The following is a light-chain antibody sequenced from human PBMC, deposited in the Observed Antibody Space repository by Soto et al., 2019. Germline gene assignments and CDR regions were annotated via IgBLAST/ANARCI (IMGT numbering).Light chain of an antibody. V-gene: IGLV2-8*01. CDR1: SSDVGYYDY. J-gene: IGLJ1*01. CDR2: EVT. Sequence: QSALTQPPSASGFPGQSVTISCTGTSSDVGYYDYVSWYQQHPDKAPKLVIYEVTKRPSGVPDRVSASKSGNTASPTVSGLRAEDEADYYCSSYAGSNNFVFGSGTKVTVL. CDR3: SSYAGSNNFV.